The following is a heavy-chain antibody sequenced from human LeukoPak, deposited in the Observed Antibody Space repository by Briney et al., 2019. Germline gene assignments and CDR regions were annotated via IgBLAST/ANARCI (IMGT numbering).Heavy chain of an antibody. J-gene: IGHJ4*02. CDR3: VRQQTPHGNFDY. Sequence: PGGSLRLSCAASGFTVSSYAMHWVRQPIGKGLEWVSALGIAGDTFYPGSVKGRFTISRENAKNSLSLQMNSLRAEDTAVYYCVRQQTPHGNFDYWGQGTLVTVSS. V-gene: IGHV3-13*01. CDR2: LGIAGDT. CDR1: GFTVSSYA. D-gene: IGHD1-26*01.